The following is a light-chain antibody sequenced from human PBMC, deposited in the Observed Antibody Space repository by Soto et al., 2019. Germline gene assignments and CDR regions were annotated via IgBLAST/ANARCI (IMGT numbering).Light chain of an antibody. CDR2: DVD. V-gene: IGLV2-14*03. J-gene: IGLJ2*01. Sequence: QSALTQPASVSGSPGQSITISCTGTSNDICGYDFVSWFQQHPGKAPKLIIYDVDNRPSGVSNRFSGSKSGNTAALTISGLRTEDEADYYCSSYTSSSTLVVFGGGTKLTVL. CDR3: SSYTSSSTLVV. CDR1: SNDICGYDF.